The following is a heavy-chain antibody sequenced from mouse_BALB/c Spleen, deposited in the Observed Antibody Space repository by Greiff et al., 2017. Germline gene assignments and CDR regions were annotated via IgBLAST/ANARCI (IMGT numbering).Heavy chain of an antibody. V-gene: IGHV5-17*02. Sequence: EVHLVESGGGLVQPGGSRKLSCAASGFTFSSFGMHWVRQAPEKGLEWVAYISSGSSTIYYADTVKGRFTISRDNPKNTLFLQMTSLRSEDTAMYYCARGGTVDFDYWGQGTTLTVSS. CDR2: ISSGSSTI. CDR1: GFTFSSFG. D-gene: IGHD1-1*01. CDR3: ARGGTVDFDY. J-gene: IGHJ2*01.